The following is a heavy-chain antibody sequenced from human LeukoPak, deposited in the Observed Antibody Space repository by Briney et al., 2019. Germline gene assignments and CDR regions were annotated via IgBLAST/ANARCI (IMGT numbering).Heavy chain of an antibody. J-gene: IGHJ5*02. CDR1: GFTFSSYA. D-gene: IGHD3-22*01. CDR2: IRSNSDGGTI. Sequence: PGGSLRLSCATSGFTFSSYAMSWVRQAPGKGLEWVGRIRSNSDGGTIDYAAPVKGRFTLSRDDSKTTLYLQMNSLQTEDTAVYYCATDFYDSTWGQGTLVTVSS. V-gene: IGHV3-15*01. CDR3: ATDFYDST.